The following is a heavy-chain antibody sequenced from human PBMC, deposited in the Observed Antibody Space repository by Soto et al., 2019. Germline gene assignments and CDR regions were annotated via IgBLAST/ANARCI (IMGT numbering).Heavy chain of an antibody. J-gene: IGHJ4*02. D-gene: IGHD6-19*01. CDR3: AAQVSGWYAADY. CDR1: GFTFTSSA. V-gene: IGHV1-58*02. Sequence: QMQLVQSGPEVKKPGTSVKVSCKASGFTFTSSAMQWVRQARGQRLEWIGWIVVGSGNTNYRQKFHERVTITRDKPTSSAYMEVSSLGSEDTAVYYCAAQVSGWYAADYWGQGTLVTVSS. CDR2: IVVGSGNT.